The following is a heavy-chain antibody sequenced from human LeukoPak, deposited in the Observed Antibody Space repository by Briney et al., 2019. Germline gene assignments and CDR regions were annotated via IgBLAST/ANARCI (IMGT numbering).Heavy chain of an antibody. CDR3: ARATVVTPDFDY. D-gene: IGHD4-23*01. Sequence: GGSLRLSCAASGFTFSSYSMNWVRQTPGTGLEWVSSISSSSSYIYYADSVKGRFTISRDNAKNSLYLQMNSLRAEDTAVYYCARATVVTPDFDYWGQGTLVTVSS. CDR2: ISSSSSYI. CDR1: GFTFSSYS. V-gene: IGHV3-21*01. J-gene: IGHJ4*02.